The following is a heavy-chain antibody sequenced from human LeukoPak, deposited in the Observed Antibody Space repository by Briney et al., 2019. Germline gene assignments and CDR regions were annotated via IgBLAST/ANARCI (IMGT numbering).Heavy chain of an antibody. Sequence: PGRSLRLSCAASGFTFSSYGMHWVRQAPGKGLEWVAVLWYDGSNKYYADSVKGRFTISRDNSKNTLYLQMNSQRGEDTAVYYCARDLSAVAVDYWGQGTLVTVSS. D-gene: IGHD6-19*01. V-gene: IGHV3-33*01. CDR3: ARDLSAVAVDY. J-gene: IGHJ4*02. CDR2: LWYDGSNK. CDR1: GFTFSSYG.